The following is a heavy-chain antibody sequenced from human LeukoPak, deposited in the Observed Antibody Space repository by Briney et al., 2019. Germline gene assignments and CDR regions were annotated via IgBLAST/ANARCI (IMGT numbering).Heavy chain of an antibody. CDR1: GFTVGTNS. CDR2: IYSGGST. J-gene: IGHJ3*02. Sequence: GGSLRLSCAASGFTVGTNSMSWVRQSPGKGLEWVSVIYSGGSTYYADSVNGRFTISRDNSRNTLFLQMNSLRAEDTALYYCARENGDYADAFDIWGQGTMVTVSS. CDR3: ARENGDYADAFDI. V-gene: IGHV3-53*01. D-gene: IGHD4-17*01.